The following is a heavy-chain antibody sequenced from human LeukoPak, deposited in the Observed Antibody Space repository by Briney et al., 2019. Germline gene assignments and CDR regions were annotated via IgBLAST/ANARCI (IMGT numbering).Heavy chain of an antibody. V-gene: IGHV3-21*01. CDR3: ARDHFGDYA. J-gene: IGHJ4*02. CDR2: ISTSSIYI. CDR1: GFTFSSYS. Sequence: PGGSLRLSCAASGFTFSSYSMNWVRQAPGKGLEWVSSISTSSIYIYYADSVKGRFTISRDNSKNTLYLQMNSLRAEDTAVYYCARDHFGDYAWGQGTLVTVSS. D-gene: IGHD4-17*01.